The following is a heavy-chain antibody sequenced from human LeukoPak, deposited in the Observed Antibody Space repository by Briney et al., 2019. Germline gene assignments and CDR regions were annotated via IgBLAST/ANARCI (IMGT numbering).Heavy chain of an antibody. V-gene: IGHV4-39*01. D-gene: IGHD4-11*01. Sequence: PSETLSLTCTVSGGSIRSSYYYWGWIRQPPGKGLEWIGSIYDSGSTYYNPSLKSRVTISVDTSKNQFSLKLNSVTAADTAVYYCASSGVTVTEIDYWGQGTLVTVSS. CDR1: GGSIRSSYYY. J-gene: IGHJ4*02. CDR2: IYDSGST. CDR3: ASSGVTVTEIDY.